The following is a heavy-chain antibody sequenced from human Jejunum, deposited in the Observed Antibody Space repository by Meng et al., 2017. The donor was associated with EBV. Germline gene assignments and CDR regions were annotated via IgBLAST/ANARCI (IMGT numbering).Heavy chain of an antibody. V-gene: IGHV4-4*02. CDR2: IYHGGGT. J-gene: IGHJ4*02. CDR3: AGNGYYALEY. CDR1: GGSISDNDW. Sequence: QVELLESDPKLEKPSGPLSLNCVVSGGSISDNDWWSWVRQPPGKGLEWLGEIYHGGGTNYNPSLESRVTISVDKSKNQFSLKLNSVTVADTAVYYCAGNGYYALEYWGPGILVTVSS. D-gene: IGHD3-22*01.